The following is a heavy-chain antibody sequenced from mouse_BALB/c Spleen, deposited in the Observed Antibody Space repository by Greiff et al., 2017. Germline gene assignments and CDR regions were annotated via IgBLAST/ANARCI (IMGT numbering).Heavy chain of an antibody. V-gene: IGHV1-82*01. D-gene: IGHD4-1*01. CDR2: IYPGDGDT. CDR1: GYAFSSSW. CDR3: ARALSDWDYAMDY. J-gene: IGHJ4*01. Sequence: VQLQQSGPELVKPGASVKISCKASGYAFSSSWMNWVKQRPGQGLEWIGRIYPGDGDTNYNGKFKGKATLTADKSSSTAYMQLSSLTSVDSAVYFCARALSDWDYAMDYWGQGTSVTVSS.